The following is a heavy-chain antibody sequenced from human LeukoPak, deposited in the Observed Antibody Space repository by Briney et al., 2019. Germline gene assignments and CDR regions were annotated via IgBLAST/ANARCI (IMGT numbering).Heavy chain of an antibody. CDR2: IYHSGGT. CDR3: ARAGVGATKYFQH. CDR1: GGSISSSNW. D-gene: IGHD1-26*01. J-gene: IGHJ1*01. V-gene: IGHV4-4*02. Sequence: SETLSLTCAVSGGSISSSNWWSWVRQPPGKGLEWIGEIYHSGGTNYNPSLKSRVTISVDKSKNQFSLKLSSVTAADTAVYYCARAGVGATKYFQHWGQGTLVTVSS.